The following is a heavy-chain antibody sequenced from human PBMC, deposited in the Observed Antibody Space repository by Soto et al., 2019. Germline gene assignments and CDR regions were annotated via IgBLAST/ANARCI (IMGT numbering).Heavy chain of an antibody. CDR3: ARDEFLDFWSGYYYFDY. CDR1: GFTFSSYG. CDR2: IWYDGSNK. Sequence: PGGSLRLSCAASGFTFSSYGMHWVRQAPGKGLEWVAVIWYDGSNKYYADSVKGRFTISRDNSKNTLYLQMNSLRAEDTAVYYCARDEFLDFWSGYYYFDYWGQGTLVTVSS. D-gene: IGHD3-3*01. J-gene: IGHJ4*02. V-gene: IGHV3-33*01.